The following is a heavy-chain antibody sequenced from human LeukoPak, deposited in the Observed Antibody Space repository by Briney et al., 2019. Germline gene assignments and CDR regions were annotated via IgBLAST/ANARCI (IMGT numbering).Heavy chain of an antibody. J-gene: IGHJ4*02. CDR1: GYTFTSYG. CDR2: ISAYNGNT. V-gene: IGHV1-18*01. Sequence: ASVKVSCKASGYTFTSYGVTWVRQAPGQGLEWMGWISAYNGNTNYAQNFQGRVTMTTDTSTSTAYMELRSLRSDDTAVYYCARDPTIFGVVITDYWGQGTLVTVSS. CDR3: ARDPTIFGVVITDY. D-gene: IGHD3-3*01.